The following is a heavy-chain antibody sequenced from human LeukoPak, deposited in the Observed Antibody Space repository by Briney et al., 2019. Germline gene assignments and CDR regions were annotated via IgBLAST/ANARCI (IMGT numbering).Heavy chain of an antibody. CDR1: GFTFSSYA. CDR2: ISYDGSNK. Sequence: PGRSLRLSCAASGFTFSSYAMHWVRQAPGKGLEWVAVISYDGSNKYYADSVKGRFTISRDNSKNTLYLQMNSLRAEDTAVYYCARGGYYDSSGSHFDYWGQGTLVTVSS. CDR3: ARGGYYDSSGSHFDY. V-gene: IGHV3-30*01. J-gene: IGHJ4*02. D-gene: IGHD3-22*01.